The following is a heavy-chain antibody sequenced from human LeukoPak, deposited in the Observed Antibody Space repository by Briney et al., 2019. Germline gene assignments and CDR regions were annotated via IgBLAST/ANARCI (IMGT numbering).Heavy chain of an antibody. D-gene: IGHD6-19*01. V-gene: IGHV3-30*18. CDR1: GFTFSNHG. CDR2: ISYDGSND. J-gene: IGHJ4*02. Sequence: GGSLRLSCAASGFTFSNHGIHWVRQAPGKGLEWVALISYDGSNDYYADSVKGRFTISRDNSKNMVYLQMNSLRTEDTAVYYCAKGEWLDIFDYWGQGSLVTVSS. CDR3: AKGEWLDIFDY.